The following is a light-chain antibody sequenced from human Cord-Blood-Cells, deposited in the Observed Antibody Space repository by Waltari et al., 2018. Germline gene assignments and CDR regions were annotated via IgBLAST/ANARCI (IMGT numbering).Light chain of an antibody. CDR1: SSDVGGYHY. J-gene: IGLJ2*01. CDR2: EVS. V-gene: IGLV2-14*01. Sequence: QSALTQPASVSGPPGQSITISCPGTSSDVGGYHYVSWYQQHPGKAPKLMIYEVSNRPSGVSNRFSGSKSGNTASLTISGLQAEDEADYYCSSYTSSSTVVFGGGTKLTVL. CDR3: SSYTSSSTVV.